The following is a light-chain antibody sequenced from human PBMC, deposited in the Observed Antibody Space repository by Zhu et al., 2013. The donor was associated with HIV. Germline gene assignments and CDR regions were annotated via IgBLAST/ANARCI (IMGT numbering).Light chain of an antibody. Sequence: PGETATLSCGASQNVYTTYLAWYQQKPGLAPRLLIYDVSNRATGIPDRFSGRGSGTDFTLTISRLEPEDFSVYYCQQYGTAPVTFGGGTKGGD. J-gene: IGKJ4*01. CDR1: QNVYTTY. CDR3: QQYGTAPVT. V-gene: IGKV3D-20*01. CDR2: DVS.